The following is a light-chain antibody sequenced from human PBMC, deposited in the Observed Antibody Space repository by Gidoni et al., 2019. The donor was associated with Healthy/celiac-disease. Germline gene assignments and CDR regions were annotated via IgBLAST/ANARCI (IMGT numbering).Light chain of an antibody. CDR3: QSYDSSNQGV. Sequence: PHSVSESPGKTVTISCTRSSGSIASNYVQWYQQRPGSAPTTVIYEDNQRPSGVPARFSGSIDSSSNSASLTISGLKTEDEADYYCQSYDSSNQGVFGGGTKLTVL. CDR1: SGSIASNY. CDR2: EDN. J-gene: IGLJ3*02. V-gene: IGLV6-57*04.